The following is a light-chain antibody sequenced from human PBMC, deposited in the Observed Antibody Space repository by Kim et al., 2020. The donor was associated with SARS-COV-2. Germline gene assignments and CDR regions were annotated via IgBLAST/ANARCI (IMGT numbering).Light chain of an antibody. J-gene: IGKJ1*01. V-gene: IGKV1-5*01. CDR2: YAS. CDR3: QQYNTSLRT. Sequence: GSGGDREPLTCRASQSNHKWLAWYQQKPGAAPKRLIYYASDLEGGVRSRFNGKGSGTEFSLTIGSLQPDDFAIYYCQQYNTSLRTFGQGTKVDIK. CDR1: QSNHKW.